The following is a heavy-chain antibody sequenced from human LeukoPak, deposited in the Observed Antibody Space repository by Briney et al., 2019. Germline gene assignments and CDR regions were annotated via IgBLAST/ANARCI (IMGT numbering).Heavy chain of an antibody. J-gene: IGHJ4*02. CDR1: GFTFSSYA. D-gene: IGHD5-18*01. CDR3: AQRMGIQSWDSLDY. Sequence: GGSLTLSCAASGFTFSSYAMNWVRQAPGKGLEWVSTISGSGGSTYFADSVKGRFTISRDNSKNTLFLQMNSLRADDTAVYYCAQRMGIQSWDSLDYWGQGTLVTVSS. CDR2: ISGSGGST. V-gene: IGHV3-23*01.